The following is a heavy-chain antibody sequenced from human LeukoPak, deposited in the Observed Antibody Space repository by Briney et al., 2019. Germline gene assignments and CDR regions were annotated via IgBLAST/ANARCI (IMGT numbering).Heavy chain of an antibody. CDR2: IYYSGST. J-gene: IGHJ3*02. CDR3: ASVCSSTSCYFGAFDI. V-gene: IGHV4-59*01. D-gene: IGHD2-2*01. Sequence: SEALSLTCTVSGGSISSYYWSWIRQPPGKGLEWIGYIYYSGSTNYNPSLKSRVTISADTSKNQFSLKLSSVTAADTAVYYCASVCSSTSCYFGAFDIWGQGTMVTVSS. CDR1: GGSISSYY.